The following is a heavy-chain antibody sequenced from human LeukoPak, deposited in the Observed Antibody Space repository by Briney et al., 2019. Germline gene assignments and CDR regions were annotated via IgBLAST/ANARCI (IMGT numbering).Heavy chain of an antibody. V-gene: IGHV3-30*18. J-gene: IGHJ3*02. CDR1: GFPFSDYG. CDR2: ISHDGNNK. Sequence: LRLSCAASGFPFSDYGMYWVRQAPGKGLEWLAVISHDGNNKYYADSVKGRITISRDNSKNTVYLQMNSLRTEDTALYYCANEGSSLVIHAFDIWGQGTVVTVSS. D-gene: IGHD2-21*01. CDR3: ANEGSSLVIHAFDI.